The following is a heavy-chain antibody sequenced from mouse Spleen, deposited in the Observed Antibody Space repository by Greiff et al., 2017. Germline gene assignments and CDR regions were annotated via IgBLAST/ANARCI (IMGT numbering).Heavy chain of an antibody. D-gene: IGHD1-2*01. CDR3: ASPHYYGYDYYAMDY. J-gene: IGHJ4*01. V-gene: IGHV2-2*01. CDR1: GFSLTSYG. CDR2: IWSGGST. Sequence: VKLMESGPGLVQPSQSLSITCTVSGFSLTSYGVHWVRQSPGKGLEWLGVIWSGGSTDYNAAFISRLSISKDNSKSQVFFKMNSLQADDTAIYYCASPHYYGYDYYAMDYWGQGTSVTVSS.